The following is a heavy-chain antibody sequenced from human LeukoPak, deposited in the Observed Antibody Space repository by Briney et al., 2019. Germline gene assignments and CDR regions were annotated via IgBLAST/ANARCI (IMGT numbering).Heavy chain of an antibody. Sequence: HPARSLRLSCAASGITFNSYWMSWVSQAPGRGLEWVANKNPGGSTKLYVDSVKGRFTISRDNAQNSLYLQMSSLRAEDTAVYYCATGEASGWTFGGQGTLVTVSS. V-gene: IGHV3-7*05. CDR1: GITFNSYW. D-gene: IGHD6-19*01. CDR2: KNPGGSTK. J-gene: IGHJ4*02. CDR3: ATGEASGWTF.